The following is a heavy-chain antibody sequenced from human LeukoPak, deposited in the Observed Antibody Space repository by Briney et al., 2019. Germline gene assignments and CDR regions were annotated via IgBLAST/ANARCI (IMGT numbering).Heavy chain of an antibody. CDR3: ARGYYQETFDY. J-gene: IGHJ4*02. CDR1: GGPVVNTNYY. D-gene: IGHD3-3*01. CDR2: IYYSGST. Sequence: SETLSLTCTVSGGPVVNTNYYWSWIRQPPGKGLEWIGYIYYSGSTYYNPSLKSRVTISVDTSKNQFSLKLSSVTAADTAVYYCARGYYQETFDYWGQGTLVTVSS. V-gene: IGHV4-30-4*01.